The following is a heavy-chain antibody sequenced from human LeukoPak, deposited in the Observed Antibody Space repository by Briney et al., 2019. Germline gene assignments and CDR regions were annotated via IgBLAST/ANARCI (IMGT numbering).Heavy chain of an antibody. Sequence: PSETLSLTCTVSGGSISSYYWSWIRQPPGKGLEWIGYIHYSGSTNYNPSLKSRVTISVDTSKNQFSLKLSSVTAADTAVYYCARHYYDSSGYDYWGQGTLVTVSS. V-gene: IGHV4-59*01. CDR1: GGSISSYY. J-gene: IGHJ4*02. D-gene: IGHD3-22*01. CDR2: IHYSGST. CDR3: ARHYYDSSGYDY.